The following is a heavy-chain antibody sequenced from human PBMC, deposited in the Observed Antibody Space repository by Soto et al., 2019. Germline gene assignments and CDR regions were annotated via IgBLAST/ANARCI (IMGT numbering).Heavy chain of an antibody. CDR1: GYTFTGYY. V-gene: IGHV1-2*04. D-gene: IGHD6-19*01. J-gene: IGHJ3*02. CDR2: INPNSGGT. Sequence: QVQLVQSGAEVKKPGASVKVSCKASGYTFTGYYMHWVRQAPGQGLEWMGWINPNSGGTNYTQKFQGWVNMTRDTSISTAYMELSRLRSDDTVVYYCAREGETSAGINDAFDIWGQGTMVTVSS. CDR3: AREGETSAGINDAFDI.